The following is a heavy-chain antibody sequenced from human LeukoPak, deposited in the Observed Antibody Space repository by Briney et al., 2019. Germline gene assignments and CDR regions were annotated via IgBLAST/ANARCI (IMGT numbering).Heavy chain of an antibody. D-gene: IGHD1-14*01. CDR2: INPNSGGT. CDR1: GYTFTGYY. CDR3: ARDQRTGTPFMSGMDV. V-gene: IGHV1-2*06. J-gene: IGHJ6*02. Sequence: ASVKVSCKASGYTFTGYYMHWVRQAPGQGLEWMGRINPNSGGTNYAQKFQGRATMTRDTSISTAYMELSRLRSDDTAVYYCARDQRTGTPFMSGMDVWGQGTTVTVSS.